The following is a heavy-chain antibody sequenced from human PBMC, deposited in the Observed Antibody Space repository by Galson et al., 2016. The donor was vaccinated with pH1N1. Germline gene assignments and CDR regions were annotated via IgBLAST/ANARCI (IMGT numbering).Heavy chain of an antibody. V-gene: IGHV3-7*01. J-gene: IGHJ4*02. CDR3: ATEDYYTSLY. CDR2: INQDGSRK. CDR1: GFIFSDYW. Sequence: SLRLSCAASGFIFSDYWMSWVRQAPGKGLEWVAKINQDGSRKYYVDSMKGRCTISRDNAENSLSLQMNSLRVADTALYYCATEDYYTSLYWGQGILGTVSS. D-gene: IGHD1-26*01.